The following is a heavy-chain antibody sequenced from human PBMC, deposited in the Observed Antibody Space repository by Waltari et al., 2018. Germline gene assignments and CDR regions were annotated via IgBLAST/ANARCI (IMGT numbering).Heavy chain of an antibody. CDR2: IYHSGST. Sequence: QVQLQESGPGLVKPSETLSLTCAVSGYSISSGYYWGWIRQPPGKGLEWIGSIYHSGSTYYNPSLKSRVTISVDTSKNQCSRKLGSVTAADTAVYYCATGGYYYDSSGCFHYWGQGTLVTVSS. J-gene: IGHJ4*02. CDR1: GYSISSGYY. V-gene: IGHV4-38-2*01. D-gene: IGHD3-22*01. CDR3: ATGGYYYDSSGCFHY.